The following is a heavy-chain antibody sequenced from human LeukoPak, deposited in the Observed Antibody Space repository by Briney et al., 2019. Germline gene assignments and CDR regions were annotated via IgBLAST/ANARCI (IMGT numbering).Heavy chain of an antibody. D-gene: IGHD3-3*01. J-gene: IGHJ5*02. CDR2: ISIYNGNT. CDR1: GYTFTNYG. CDR3: ARITYDFWSGYYMPDDP. Sequence: APVKVSCKPSGYTFTNYGIRWVPQAPGQGLEWMGWISIYNGNTEYAHKLRGRVTMTTDTSTSTAYMELRSLRSDDTAVYYCARITYDFWSGYYMPDDPWGQGTLDTVSS. V-gene: IGHV1-18*01.